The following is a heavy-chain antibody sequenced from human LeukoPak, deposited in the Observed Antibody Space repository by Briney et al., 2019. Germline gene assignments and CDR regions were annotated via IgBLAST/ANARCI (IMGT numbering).Heavy chain of an antibody. CDR1: GYSISSGYY. CDR3: ARLRRDYYGSGAHEFDI. Sequence: SETLSLTCAVSGYSISSGYYWGWIRQPPGKGLEWIGSIYHSVSTYYNPSLKSRVTISIDTSKNQFSLKLSSVTAADTAVYYCARLRRDYYGSGAHEFDIWGQGTMVTVPS. J-gene: IGHJ3*02. D-gene: IGHD3-10*01. CDR2: IYHSVST. V-gene: IGHV4-38-2*01.